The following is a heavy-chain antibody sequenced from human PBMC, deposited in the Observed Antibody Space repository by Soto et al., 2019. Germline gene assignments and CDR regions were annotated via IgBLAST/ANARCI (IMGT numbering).Heavy chain of an antibody. Sequence: ASVKVSCKASGGTFSTFGISWVRQAPGQGLEWMGGIIPKFGTPNYAQKFQGRVTITADESTKTAYMELSRLRSDDTALYYCARAGGIVAVVAISQGHWFDPWGQGTLVTVSS. J-gene: IGHJ5*02. D-gene: IGHD2-15*01. CDR1: GGTFSTFG. CDR2: IIPKFGTP. CDR3: ARAGGIVAVVAISQGHWFDP. V-gene: IGHV1-69*13.